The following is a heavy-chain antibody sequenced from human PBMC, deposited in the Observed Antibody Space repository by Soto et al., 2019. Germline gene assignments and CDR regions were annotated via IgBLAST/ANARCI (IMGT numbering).Heavy chain of an antibody. D-gene: IGHD3-16*01. J-gene: IGHJ4*01. Sequence: GGSLRLSCLVSGFTFNTNYMYWVRQAPGRGLEWVSAMYSGGDIHYSDALKGRCTISRDTSENTLYLRMDKLRVEDKAVYFCVSRIPSWVFDYWGQGTLVTVSS. CDR2: MYSGGDI. CDR3: VSRIPSWVFDY. CDR1: GFTFNTNY. V-gene: IGHV3-53*01.